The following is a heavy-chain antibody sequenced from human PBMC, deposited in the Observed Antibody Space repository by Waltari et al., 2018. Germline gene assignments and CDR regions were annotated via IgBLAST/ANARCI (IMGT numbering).Heavy chain of an antibody. Sequence: QVHLVQSGAEVKKPGSSVKVSCKASGGTFGSYAITWVRQAPGEGLEWMGGIIPIFGTAPNYAQKFQGRLTVTADESTATVYMDLNSLTSDDTAIYYCARRQLGGPFDPWGQGTLVSVSS. V-gene: IGHV1-69*12. CDR1: GGTFGSYA. CDR3: ARRQLGGPFDP. D-gene: IGHD3-16*01. CDR2: IIPIFGTAP. J-gene: IGHJ5*02.